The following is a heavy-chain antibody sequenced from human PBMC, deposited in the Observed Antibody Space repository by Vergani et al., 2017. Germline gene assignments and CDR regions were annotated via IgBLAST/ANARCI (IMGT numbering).Heavy chain of an antibody. D-gene: IGHD1-26*01. V-gene: IGHV3-23*01. CDR3: AKDRPRDWETPLFLFDY. CDR1: GFTFTSYG. CDR2: ISASGGST. J-gene: IGHJ4*02. Sequence: EVQLLESGGGLVQPGESLRLSCIVSGFTFTSYGISWVRQAPGKGLEWVSGISASGGSTYYTDSVKGRFIISRDISKNTLYLQMSSLRADDTAVYYCAKDRPRDWETPLFLFDYWGQGTLVAVSS.